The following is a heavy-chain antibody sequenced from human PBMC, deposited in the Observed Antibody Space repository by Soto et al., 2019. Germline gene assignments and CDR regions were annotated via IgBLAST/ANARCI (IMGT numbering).Heavy chain of an antibody. Sequence: QVQLQESGPGLVKPSQTLSLTCTVSGGSISSGGYYWSWIRQHPGKGLEWIGYLYYSGSTYYNPSLKCRVTISVDTSKNQFSLKLSSVTAADTAVYYCARVIRRNMEGLSSHMDVWGKGTTVTVSS. D-gene: IGHD1-1*01. CDR3: ARVIRRNMEGLSSHMDV. J-gene: IGHJ6*03. CDR1: GGSISSGGYY. V-gene: IGHV4-31*03. CDR2: LYYSGST.